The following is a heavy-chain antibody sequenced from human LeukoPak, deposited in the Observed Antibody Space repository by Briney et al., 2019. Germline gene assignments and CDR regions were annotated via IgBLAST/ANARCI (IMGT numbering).Heavy chain of an antibody. CDR2: IYNSGGT. CDR1: GGSISSGDYD. CDR3: ARAFRMYALHNWFDP. Sequence: PSETLSLTCTVSGGSISSGDYDWSWIRQPAGKGLEWIGRIYNSGGTDYNPSLKSRVTISVDTSKNQFFLKLSSVTAADTAVYYCARAFRMYALHNWFDPWGQGTLVTVSS. J-gene: IGHJ5*02. D-gene: IGHD2-8*01. V-gene: IGHV4-61*02.